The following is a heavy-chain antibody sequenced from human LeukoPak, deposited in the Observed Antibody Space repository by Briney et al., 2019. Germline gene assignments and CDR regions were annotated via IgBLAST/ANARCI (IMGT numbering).Heavy chain of an antibody. CDR1: GFTFSSHG. J-gene: IGHJ4*02. D-gene: IGHD2-2*01. Sequence: GGSLRLSCAASGFTFSSHGMHWVRQAPGKGLEWVALIRFDGSNEYYADSVKGRFTISRDNSRNTLYLQMNSLRGEDTAVYYCAKRGEAAAARYFDYWGQGTLVTVSS. V-gene: IGHV3-30*02. CDR3: AKRGEAAAARYFDY. CDR2: IRFDGSNE.